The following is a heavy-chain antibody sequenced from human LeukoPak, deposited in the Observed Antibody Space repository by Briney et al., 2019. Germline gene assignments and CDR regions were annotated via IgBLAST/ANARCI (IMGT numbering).Heavy chain of an antibody. CDR2: ISGSGGST. Sequence: GGSLRLSCAASGFTFSTYSMIWVRQAPGKGLEWVSAISGSGGSTYYADSVKGRFTISRDNSKNTLYLQMNSLRAEDTAVYYCAKSGGSLGDAFDIWGQGTMVTVSS. J-gene: IGHJ3*02. D-gene: IGHD2-15*01. V-gene: IGHV3-23*01. CDR3: AKSGGSLGDAFDI. CDR1: GFTFSTYS.